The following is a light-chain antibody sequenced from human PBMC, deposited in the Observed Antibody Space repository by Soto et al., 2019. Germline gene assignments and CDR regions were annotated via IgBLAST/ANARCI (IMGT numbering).Light chain of an antibody. V-gene: IGLV2-11*01. Sequence: QSVLTQPRSVSGSPGQSVTISCTATSSDVGGYNYVSWYQQHPGKAPKLMIYDVSKRPSGVPDRFSGSKSGNPASLTISGLQAEDEADYYCCSYAGSYVFGTGTKVTVL. CDR3: CSYAGSYV. CDR2: DVS. J-gene: IGLJ1*01. CDR1: SSDVGGYNY.